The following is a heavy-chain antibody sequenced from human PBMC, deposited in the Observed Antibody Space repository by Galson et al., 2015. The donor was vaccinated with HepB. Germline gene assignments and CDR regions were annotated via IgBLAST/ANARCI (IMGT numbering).Heavy chain of an antibody. Sequence: LTCAVSGYSISSSNWWGWIRQPPGKGLEWIGYIYYSGSTYYNPSLKSRITMSVDTSKNQFSLKLSSVTAVDTAVYYCARNRLRWYFDLWGRGTLVTVSS. CDR1: GYSISSSNW. CDR2: IYYSGST. CDR3: ARNRLRWYFDL. J-gene: IGHJ2*01. D-gene: IGHD5-12*01. V-gene: IGHV4-28*01.